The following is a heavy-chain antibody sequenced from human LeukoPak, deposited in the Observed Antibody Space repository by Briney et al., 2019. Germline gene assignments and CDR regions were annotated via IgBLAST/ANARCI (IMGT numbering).Heavy chain of an antibody. D-gene: IGHD6-19*01. V-gene: IGHV4-39*07. CDR1: GGSISSSSYY. Sequence: SETLSLTCTVSGGSISSSSYYWGWIRQPPGKGLEWIGSIYDSGNTYYNPSLKSRVTISLNKSKNQFSLKLSSVTAADTAVYYCAREKPIAVAGTGYFDYWGQGTLVTVSS. J-gene: IGHJ4*02. CDR2: IYDSGNT. CDR3: AREKPIAVAGTGYFDY.